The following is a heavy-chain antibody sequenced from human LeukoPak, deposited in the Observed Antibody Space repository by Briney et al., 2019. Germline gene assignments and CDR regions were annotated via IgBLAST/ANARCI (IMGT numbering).Heavy chain of an antibody. CDR3: AREAVTGLDAFDI. J-gene: IGHJ3*02. D-gene: IGHD1-1*01. Sequence: GGSLRLSCAASGFTVSSNYMTWVRQAPGKGLEWISVIYSGGSTYYADCVKGRFTISRDNSKNTLYLQMNSLRAEDTAVYYCAREAVTGLDAFDIWGQGTMVTVSS. V-gene: IGHV3-66*01. CDR1: GFTVSSNY. CDR2: IYSGGST.